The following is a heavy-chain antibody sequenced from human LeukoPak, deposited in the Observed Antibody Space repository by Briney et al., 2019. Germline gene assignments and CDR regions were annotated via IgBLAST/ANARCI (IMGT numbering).Heavy chain of an antibody. D-gene: IGHD1-26*01. Sequence: PGGSLRLSCAASGFTFSSYWMHWGRQAPGKGLVWVSRINFDGSTTNYADSVKGRFTISRDNAKNTLYLQMNGLRDEDTAVYYCGRGAGGSYYLDYWGQGALVTVSS. CDR3: GRGAGGSYYLDY. V-gene: IGHV3-74*01. CDR1: GFTFSSYW. J-gene: IGHJ4*02. CDR2: INFDGSTT.